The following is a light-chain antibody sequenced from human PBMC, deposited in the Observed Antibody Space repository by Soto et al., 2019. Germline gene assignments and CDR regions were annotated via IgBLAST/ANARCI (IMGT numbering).Light chain of an antibody. CDR3: SSYAGDYNLYV. CDR1: SSDVGGYNY. Sequence: QSALTQPPSASGSPGQSVTISCTGTSSDVGGYNYVSWYQHHPGKAPKLLIYEVIKRPSGVPVRFSGSNFANTASLTFSGFQAVDEADYFCSSYAGDYNLYVFGTGTKVTVL. V-gene: IGLV2-8*01. CDR2: EVI. J-gene: IGLJ1*01.